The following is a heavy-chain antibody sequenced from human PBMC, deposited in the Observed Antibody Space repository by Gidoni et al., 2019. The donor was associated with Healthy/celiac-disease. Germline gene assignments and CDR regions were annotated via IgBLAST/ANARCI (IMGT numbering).Heavy chain of an antibody. CDR3: ARGLYRFDYYYAMDV. CDR2: ISSSGSTR. D-gene: IGHD3-16*02. CDR1: GFTFSDYY. J-gene: IGHJ6*02. Sequence: QVQLVESGGGLVKPGGSLRLSCAASGFTFSDYYMSWIRQAPGKGLEWLSYISSSGSTRYYADSVEGRFSISRDNAKNSLSLQMNSLRAEDTAVYYCARGLYRFDYYYAMDVWGQGTTVTVSS. V-gene: IGHV3-11*01.